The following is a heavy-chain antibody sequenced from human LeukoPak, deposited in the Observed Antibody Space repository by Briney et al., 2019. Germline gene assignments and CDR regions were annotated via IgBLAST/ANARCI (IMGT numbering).Heavy chain of an antibody. Sequence: SQTLSLTCTVSGGSFSGYYWSWIRQPAGKGLEWIGQIYSSGSTYYNPSLKSRVTISVDTSKNQFSLKLSSVTAADTAVYYCAGSLTIFGVNWGQGTLVTVSS. D-gene: IGHD3-3*01. CDR2: IYSSGST. J-gene: IGHJ4*02. CDR1: GGSFSGYY. V-gene: IGHV4-4*08. CDR3: AGSLTIFGVN.